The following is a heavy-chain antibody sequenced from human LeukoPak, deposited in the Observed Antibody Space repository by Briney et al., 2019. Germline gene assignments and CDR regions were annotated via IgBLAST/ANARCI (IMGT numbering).Heavy chain of an antibody. J-gene: IGHJ4*02. V-gene: IGHV4-31*03. CDR1: GGSLSIGGYY. Sequence: SETLSLTCTVSGGSLSIGGYYWTWIRQHPGKGLEWIGYIYNSGTTYYNPSLESRVTISGDTSKNQFSLKLNAVTAADTAVYYCARTAGWSYGFDYWGQGTLVTVSS. CDR3: ARTAGWSYGFDY. CDR2: IYNSGTT. D-gene: IGHD5-18*01.